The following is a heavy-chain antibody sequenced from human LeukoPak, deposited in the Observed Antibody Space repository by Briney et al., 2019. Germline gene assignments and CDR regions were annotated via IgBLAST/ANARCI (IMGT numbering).Heavy chain of an antibody. D-gene: IGHD1-1*01. CDR1: GFTVSRNY. CDR3: ARDGGSSTKEPTGGYYYYGMDV. CDR2: TYSDGST. Sequence: PGGSLRLSCAASGFTVSRNYMSWVRQAPGKGLEWVPLTYSDGSTSYTESVKGRFTISRDNSKNTLSLQLNSLRAEDTAVYYCARDGGSSTKEPTGGYYYYGMDVWGQGTTVTVSS. J-gene: IGHJ6*02. V-gene: IGHV3-53*01.